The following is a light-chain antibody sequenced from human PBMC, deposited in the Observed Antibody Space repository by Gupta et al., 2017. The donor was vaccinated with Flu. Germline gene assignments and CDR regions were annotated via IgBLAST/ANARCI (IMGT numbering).Light chain of an antibody. J-gene: IGLJ3*02. Sequence: GTSSDVGGYNYCYWYQQHPGKAPKLIIYDVTTRPSGVPGRVSGSKSGNTASMTISGLQADDEDDYYCYAYGGSYRVFGGGTKLTVL. V-gene: IGLV2-11*03. CDR1: SSDVGGYNY. CDR3: YAYGGSYRV. CDR2: DVT.